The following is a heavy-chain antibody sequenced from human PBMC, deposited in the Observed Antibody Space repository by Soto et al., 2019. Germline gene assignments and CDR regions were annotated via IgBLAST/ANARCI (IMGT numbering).Heavy chain of an antibody. CDR3: ARDSAVAELFDAFDI. V-gene: IGHV3-21*01. CDR1: GFTFSSYS. CDR2: ISSSSSYI. D-gene: IGHD6-19*01. J-gene: IGHJ3*02. Sequence: GGSLRLSCAASGFTFSSYSMNWVRQAPGKGLEWVSSISSSSSYIYYADSVKGRFTISRDNAKNSLYLQMNSLRAEDTAVYYCARDSAVAELFDAFDIWGQGTMVTVSS.